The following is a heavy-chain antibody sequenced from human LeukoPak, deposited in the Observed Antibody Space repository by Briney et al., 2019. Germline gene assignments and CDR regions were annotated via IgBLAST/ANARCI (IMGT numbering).Heavy chain of an antibody. CDR2: IKQDGSEK. Sequence: GGALIRSCAASGFSFSSYWMSSVRQAPGKGLEWVANIKQDGSEKYYVDSVKGRFTISRDNAKNSLYLEMNSLRAEDTAVYYCVRERTNYYDSSGYYWGQGTLVTVSS. D-gene: IGHD3-22*01. J-gene: IGHJ4*02. CDR3: VRERTNYYDSSGYY. V-gene: IGHV3-7*05. CDR1: GFSFSSYW.